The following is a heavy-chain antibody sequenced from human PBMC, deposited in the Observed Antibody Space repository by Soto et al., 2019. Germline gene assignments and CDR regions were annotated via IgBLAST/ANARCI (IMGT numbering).Heavy chain of an antibody. V-gene: IGHV1-69*13. CDR2: IIPIFGTA. CDR3: AREHASSGYVSY. J-gene: IGHJ4*02. Sequence: SVKVSCKASGGTFSSYAISWVRQAPGQGLEWMGGIIPIFGTANYAQKFQGRVTITADESTSTAYMELSSLRSEDTAVYYCAREHASSGYVSYWGQGTLVTVSS. CDR1: GGTFSSYA. D-gene: IGHD5-12*01.